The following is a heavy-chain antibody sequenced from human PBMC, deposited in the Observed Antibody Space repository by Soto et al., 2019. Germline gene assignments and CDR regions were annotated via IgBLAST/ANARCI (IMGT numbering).Heavy chain of an antibody. Sequence: SETLSLTCTVSGGSINSGDYYWSWIRQHPGKGLEWIGHIYFTGNTFYIPSLKSRVSISLDTPKNQFSLNLSSVTAADTAIYYCVRVLASGYSSSWYIDYWGQGTLVTVSS. J-gene: IGHJ4*02. V-gene: IGHV4-31*03. D-gene: IGHD6-13*01. CDR2: IYFTGNT. CDR3: VRVLASGYSSSWYIDY. CDR1: GGSINSGDYY.